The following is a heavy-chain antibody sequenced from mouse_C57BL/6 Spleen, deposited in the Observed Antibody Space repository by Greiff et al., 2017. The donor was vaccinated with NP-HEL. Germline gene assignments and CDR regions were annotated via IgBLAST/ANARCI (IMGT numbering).Heavy chain of an antibody. CDR3: ARSNWYFDY. J-gene: IGHJ2*01. CDR1: GFTFTDYY. D-gene: IGHD4-1*01. Sequence: EVKVVESGGGLVQPGGSLSLSCAASGFTFTDYYMSWVRQPPGKALEWLGFIRNKANGYTTEYSASVKGRFTLSRDNSQSILYLQMKALRAEDSATYYCARSNWYFDYWGQGTTLTVSS. V-gene: IGHV7-3*01. CDR2: IRNKANGYTT.